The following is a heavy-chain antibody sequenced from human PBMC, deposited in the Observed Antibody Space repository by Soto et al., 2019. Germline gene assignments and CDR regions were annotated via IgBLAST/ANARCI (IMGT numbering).Heavy chain of an antibody. CDR1: GGTFSSYA. D-gene: IGHD3-22*01. Sequence: ASVKVSCKASGGTFSSYAISWVRQAPGQGLEWMGGIIPIFGTANYAQKLQGRDTITADESTSTAYMELSSLRSEDTAVYYCARIYDSSGYSLDYWGQGTLVTVSS. V-gene: IGHV1-69*13. J-gene: IGHJ4*02. CDR3: ARIYDSSGYSLDY. CDR2: IIPIFGTA.